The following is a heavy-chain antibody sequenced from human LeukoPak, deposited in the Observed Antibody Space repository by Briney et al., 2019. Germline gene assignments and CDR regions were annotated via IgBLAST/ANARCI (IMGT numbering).Heavy chain of an antibody. Sequence: GESLKISCKGSGYSFTSYWIAWVRQMPGKGLEWMVIIYPGDSDTRYSPSFQGQVTISADKSISTAYLQWSSLKASDTAMYYCAKGGHCDYVWGSYYFDYWGQGTLVTVSS. D-gene: IGHD3-16*01. CDR1: GYSFTSYW. J-gene: IGHJ4*02. CDR2: IYPGDSDT. V-gene: IGHV5-51*01. CDR3: AKGGHCDYVWGSYYFDY.